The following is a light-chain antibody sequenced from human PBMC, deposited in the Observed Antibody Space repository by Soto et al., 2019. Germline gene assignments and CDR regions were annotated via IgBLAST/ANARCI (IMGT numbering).Light chain of an antibody. J-gene: IGLJ2*01. CDR1: SSDVGAYNY. CDR3: SSYTSTSAPVV. Sequence: QSALTQPASVSGSPGQSITISCTGTSSDVGAYNYVSWYQKHPDKAPKLILYEVSNRPSGVSSRFSGSKSDNAASLTISGLQSEDEADYYCSSYTSTSAPVVFGGGTKPPS. V-gene: IGLV2-14*01. CDR2: EVS.